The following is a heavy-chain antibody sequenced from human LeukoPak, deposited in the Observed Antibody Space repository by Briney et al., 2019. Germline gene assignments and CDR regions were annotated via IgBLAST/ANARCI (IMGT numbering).Heavy chain of an antibody. V-gene: IGHV3-23*01. Sequence: GGSLRLSCAASGFTFSSYAMSWVRQAPGKGLEWVSAISGSGGITSYADSVKGRFTISRDNSKNTLYLQMNSLRAEDTAVYYCAKGDTTWELPHDYWGQGTLVTVSS. CDR1: GFTFSSYA. CDR2: ISGSGGIT. J-gene: IGHJ4*02. D-gene: IGHD1-26*01. CDR3: AKGDTTWELPHDY.